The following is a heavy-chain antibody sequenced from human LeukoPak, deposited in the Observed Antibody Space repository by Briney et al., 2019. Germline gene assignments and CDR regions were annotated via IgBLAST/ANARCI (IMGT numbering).Heavy chain of an antibody. CDR2: IKQDGSEK. CDR3: ARDGPAAGLYFDY. D-gene: IGHD6-13*01. CDR1: GLTFSSYW. Sequence: GGSLRLSCAAPGLTFSSYWMNWVRQAPGKGLEWVASIKQDGSEKYYVDSVKGRFTIFRDNAKDSLYLQMNSLRVEDTAVYYCARDGPAAGLYFDYWGQGTLVTVSS. V-gene: IGHV3-7*03. J-gene: IGHJ4*02.